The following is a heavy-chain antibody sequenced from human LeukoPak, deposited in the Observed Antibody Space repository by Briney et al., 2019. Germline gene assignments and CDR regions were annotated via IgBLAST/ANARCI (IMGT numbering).Heavy chain of an antibody. Sequence: GGSLRLSCAAYGFIFSTYGMYWVRQAPGKGLEWVAFIRHDGSIKNYADSVKGRSTISRDNSKNTLYLQMNSLRAEDTAVYYCAKDSLADIDYWGQGTLVTVSS. CDR1: GFIFSTYG. D-gene: IGHD3-16*01. J-gene: IGHJ4*02. V-gene: IGHV3-30*02. CDR2: IRHDGSIK. CDR3: AKDSLADIDY.